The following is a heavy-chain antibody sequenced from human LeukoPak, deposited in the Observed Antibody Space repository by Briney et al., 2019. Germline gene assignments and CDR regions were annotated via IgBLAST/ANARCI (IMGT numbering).Heavy chain of an antibody. V-gene: IGHV3-23*01. CDR3: AKDRSLTPYNWFDP. CDR2: INNNGGIK. CDR1: GFTFSSYA. Sequence: PGGSLRLSCAASGFTFSSYAMSWVRQTPGKGLEWVSTINNNGGIKYYAGSVKGWFTISRDNSKNTLYLQMNSLRAEDTAVYYCAKDRSLTPYNWFDPWGQGTLVTVSS. J-gene: IGHJ5*02.